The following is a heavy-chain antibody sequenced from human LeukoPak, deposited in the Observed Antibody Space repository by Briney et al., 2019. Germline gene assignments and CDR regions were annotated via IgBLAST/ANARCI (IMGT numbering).Heavy chain of an antibody. CDR3: ARNSAYSSSSGVNC. CDR1: GGSFGGYY. CDR2: INDSGST. J-gene: IGHJ4*02. V-gene: IGHV4-34*01. Sequence: SETLSLTCAVYGGSFGGYYWSWIRQPPGKGLEWIGEINDSGSTNYNPSLKSRVTISIDTSRKQFSLKLRSVTAADTAVYYCARNSAYSSSSGVNCWGQGTLVTVSS. D-gene: IGHD6-6*01.